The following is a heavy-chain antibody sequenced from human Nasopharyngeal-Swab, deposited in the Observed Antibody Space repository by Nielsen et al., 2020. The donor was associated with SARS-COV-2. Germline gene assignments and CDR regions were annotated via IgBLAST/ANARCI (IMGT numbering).Heavy chain of an antibody. CDR3: ATEVVTARGADY. Sequence: WIRQPPGKGLEWVSAISGSGGSTYYAESVKGRFTISRDNSKNTLYLQMNSLRAEDTAVYYCATEVVTARGADYWGQGTLVTVSS. D-gene: IGHD2-21*02. CDR2: ISGSGGST. J-gene: IGHJ4*02. V-gene: IGHV3-23*01.